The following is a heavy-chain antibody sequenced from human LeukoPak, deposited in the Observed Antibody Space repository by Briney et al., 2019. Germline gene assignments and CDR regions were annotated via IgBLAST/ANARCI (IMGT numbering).Heavy chain of an antibody. J-gene: IGHJ3*02. D-gene: IGHD6-19*01. V-gene: IGHV4-34*01. CDR3: ARDGYSSGPDAFDI. CDR2: INHSGST. Sequence: SETLSLTCAVYGGSFSGYYWSWIRQPPGKGPEWIGEINHSGSTNYNPSFKSRVTISVDTSKNQFSLKLSSVTAADTAVYYCARDGYSSGPDAFDIWGQGTMVTVSS. CDR1: GGSFSGYY.